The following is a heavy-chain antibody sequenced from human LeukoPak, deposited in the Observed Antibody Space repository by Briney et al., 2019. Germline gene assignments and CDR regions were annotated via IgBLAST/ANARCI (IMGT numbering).Heavy chain of an antibody. CDR3: ARDGAKGDYSAFDI. CDR2: TRNKAKSYTT. CDR1: GVTLSDHH. J-gene: IGHJ3*02. Sequence: GGSLRLSCAGSGVTLSDHHMDWVRQAPGQGLEWVGRTRNKAKSYTTEYAASVKGRFTISRDDSRNSLYLQMDSLKTEDTAVYYCARDGAKGDYSAFDIWGRGTVVTVSS. V-gene: IGHV3-72*01. D-gene: IGHD3-3*01.